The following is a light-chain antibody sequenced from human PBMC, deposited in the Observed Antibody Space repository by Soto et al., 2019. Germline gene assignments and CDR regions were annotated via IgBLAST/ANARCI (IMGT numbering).Light chain of an antibody. Sequence: ETVLTQSPATLSLSPGERVSLSCRASQSVGNSLAWYQQKPGQAPRLLIYDASNRATGIPARFTGSGSGTDFTLPISSLESEDFAVYYCQQRSNWPPTFGQGTRLEIK. CDR2: DAS. CDR1: QSVGNS. V-gene: IGKV3-11*01. CDR3: QQRSNWPPT. J-gene: IGKJ2*01.